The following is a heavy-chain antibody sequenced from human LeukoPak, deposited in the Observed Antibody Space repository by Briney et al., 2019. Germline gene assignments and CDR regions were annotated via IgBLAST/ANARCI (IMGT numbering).Heavy chain of an antibody. D-gene: IGHD5-18*01. CDR2: INQDGSEK. CDR1: GFTLSSYD. CDR3: ARGAYNYGPIYWHFDL. V-gene: IGHV3-7*01. Sequence: GGSLRLSCTASGFTLSSYDMSWVRQAPGKGLEWVANINQDGSEKYYVDSVKGRFTISRDNAKNSLYLQMNSLRAEDTAEYYCARGAYNYGPIYWHFDLWGRGTLVTVSS. J-gene: IGHJ2*01.